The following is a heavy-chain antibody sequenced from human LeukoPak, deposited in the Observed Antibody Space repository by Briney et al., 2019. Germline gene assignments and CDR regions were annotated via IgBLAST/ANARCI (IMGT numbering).Heavy chain of an antibody. CDR1: GYTFTGYY. J-gene: IGHJ5*02. V-gene: IGHV1-2*02. Sequence: ASVKVSCKASGYTFTGYYMHWVRQAPGQGLEWMGWINPNSGGTNYAQKFQGRVTMTRDTSISTAYMELSRLRSGDTAVYYCAVYYDFWSGYSNWFDPWGQGTLVTVSS. CDR2: INPNSGGT. D-gene: IGHD3-3*01. CDR3: AVYYDFWSGYSNWFDP.